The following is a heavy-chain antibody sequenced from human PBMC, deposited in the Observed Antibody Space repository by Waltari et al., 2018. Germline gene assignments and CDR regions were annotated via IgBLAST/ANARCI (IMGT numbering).Heavy chain of an antibody. CDR1: GDTFTDNY. CDR3: AAALGGGISASRPFHF. Sequence: EVQLLQSGAEVKKPGTPVKISCKVSGDTFTDNYLHWIQQAPGKGLQWMGLLVPEDGQAADSEKFQGRVTMTADTSIHTAYMELTSLTSEDTAFYDCAAALGGGISASRPFHFWGQGTMITVSS. D-gene: IGHD3-10*01. CDR2: LVPEDGQA. J-gene: IGHJ3*01. V-gene: IGHV1-69-2*01.